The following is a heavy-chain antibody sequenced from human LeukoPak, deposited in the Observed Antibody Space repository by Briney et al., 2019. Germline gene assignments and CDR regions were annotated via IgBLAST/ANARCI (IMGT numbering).Heavy chain of an antibody. Sequence: GASVKVSCKVSGYTLTELSMHWVRQAPGKGLEWMGGFDPEDGETIYAQKFQGRVTMTEDTSTDTAYMELSSLRPEDTAVYYCATGWRRDGYNSDWGQGTLVTVSS. CDR2: FDPEDGET. CDR1: GYTLTELS. V-gene: IGHV1-24*01. J-gene: IGHJ4*02. D-gene: IGHD5-24*01. CDR3: ATGWRRDGYNSD.